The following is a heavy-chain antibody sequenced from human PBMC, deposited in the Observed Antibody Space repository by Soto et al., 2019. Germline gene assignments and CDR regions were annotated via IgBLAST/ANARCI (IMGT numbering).Heavy chain of an antibody. Sequence: QVQLVQSGAEVKQPGASVKVSCRASGYTFTAYYIHWVRQAPGQGLEWMGYINPRSGGPIYAQKFRGRVTLTRDTSINTAFMDLNSLTSDDTAVYYCARIEGSASSVGDWGQGTLVAVSS. CDR1: GYTFTAYY. CDR2: INPRSGGP. J-gene: IGHJ4*02. V-gene: IGHV1-2*02. CDR3: ARIEGSASSVGD. D-gene: IGHD3-10*01.